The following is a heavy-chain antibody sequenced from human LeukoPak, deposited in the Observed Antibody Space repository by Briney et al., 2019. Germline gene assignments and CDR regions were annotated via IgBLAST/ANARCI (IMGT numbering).Heavy chain of an antibody. J-gene: IGHJ4*02. Sequence: GGSLRLSCAGSGFSFGTYSMNWVRQAPGKGLEWVSSISSSSIYINYADSVKGRFTISRDNSKNTLNLQMNSLRAEDTALYYCAKDQNYESSGYYGGFDYWGQGTLVTVSS. CDR1: GFSFGTYS. CDR2: ISSSSIYI. V-gene: IGHV3-21*04. CDR3: AKDQNYESSGYYGGFDY. D-gene: IGHD3-22*01.